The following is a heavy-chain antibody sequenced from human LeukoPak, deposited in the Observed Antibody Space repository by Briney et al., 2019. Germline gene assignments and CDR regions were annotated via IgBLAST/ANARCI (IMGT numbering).Heavy chain of an antibody. CDR1: GGSISSGSYY. J-gene: IGHJ4*02. V-gene: IGHV4-61*02. D-gene: IGHD3-10*01. CDR2: IYTSGST. Sequence: SETLSLTCTVSGGSISSGSYYWSWIRQPAGKGLEWIGRIYTSGSTNYNPSLKSRVTISVDTSKNQFSLKLSSVTAADTAVYYCAREGPYYGSGSYLSFDYWGQGTLVTVSS. CDR3: AREGPYYGSGSYLSFDY.